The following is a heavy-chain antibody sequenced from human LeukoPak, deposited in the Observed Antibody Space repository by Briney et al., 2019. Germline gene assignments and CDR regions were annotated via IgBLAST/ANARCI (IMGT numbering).Heavy chain of an antibody. CDR3: ARGSHYGDYYYMDV. CDR2: MNPNSGNT. CDR1: GYTFTSYD. D-gene: IGHD4-17*01. J-gene: IGHJ6*03. V-gene: IGHV1-8*03. Sequence: GASVKVSCKASGYTFTSYDINWVRQATGQELEWMGWMNPNSGNTGYAQKFQGRVTITRNTSISTAYMELSNLRSEDTAVYYCARGSHYGDYYYMDVWGKGTTVTVSS.